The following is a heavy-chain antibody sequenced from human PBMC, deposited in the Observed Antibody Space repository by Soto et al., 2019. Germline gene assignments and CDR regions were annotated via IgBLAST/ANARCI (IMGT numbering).Heavy chain of an antibody. CDR3: PRGAEHFDSIGPGPDFHI. Sequence: VKVAFTASCYTITIYYLPWLSQAPGQEHAWMGIINPSGGSTSYAQKFQGRVTMTRDTSTSTVYMELSSLRSEDTAVYYCPRGAEHFDSIGPGPDFHIWGHGTMVTV. CDR1: CYTITIYY. J-gene: IGHJ3*02. CDR2: INPSGGST. V-gene: IGHV1-46*01. D-gene: IGHD3-22*01.